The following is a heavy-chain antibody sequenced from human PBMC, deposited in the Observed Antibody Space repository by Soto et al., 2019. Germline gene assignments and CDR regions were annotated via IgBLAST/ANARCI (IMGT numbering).Heavy chain of an antibody. CDR3: ARGLSYCSGGSCHIFQQ. CDR2: IIPMYGTA. Sequence: QVQLVQSGAEVKKPGSSVKVSCRASGGNFDSYAISWVRQAPGQGLEWMGGIIPMYGTANYAQKFQDRVTFTADKSTSTAYMDLRSLRSDDTAVFYCARGLSYCSGGSCHIFQQWGQGTLVTVSS. D-gene: IGHD2-15*01. J-gene: IGHJ1*01. CDR1: GGNFDSYA. V-gene: IGHV1-69*06.